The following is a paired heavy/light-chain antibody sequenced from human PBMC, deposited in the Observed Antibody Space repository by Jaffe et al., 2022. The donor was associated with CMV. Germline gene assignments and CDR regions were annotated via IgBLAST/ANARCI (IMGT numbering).Heavy chain of an antibody. CDR1: GGSISSYY. V-gene: IGHV4-59*01. D-gene: IGHD3-3*01. J-gene: IGHJ6*02. Sequence: QVQLQESGPGLVKPSETLSLTCTVSGGSISSYYWSWIRQPPGKGLEWIGYIYYSGSTNYNPSLKSRVTISVDTSKNQFSLKLSSVTAADTAVYYCARANTPSANFWSGYYEYWDYYGMDVWGQGTTVTVSS. CDR2: IYYSGST. CDR3: ARANTPSANFWSGYYEYWDYYGMDV.
Light chain of an antibody. V-gene: IGLV1-44*01. Sequence: QSVLTQPPSASGTPGQRVTISCSGSSSNIGSNTVNWYQQLPGTAPKLLIYSNNQRPSGVPDRFSGSKSGTSASLAISGLQSEDEADYYCAAWDDSLNGPHYVFGTGTKVTVL. CDR3: AAWDDSLNGPHYV. J-gene: IGLJ1*01. CDR1: SSNIGSNT. CDR2: SNN.